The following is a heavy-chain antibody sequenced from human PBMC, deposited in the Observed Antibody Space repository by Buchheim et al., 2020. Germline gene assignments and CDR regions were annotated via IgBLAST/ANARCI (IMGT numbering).Heavy chain of an antibody. CDR2: ISHSGST. J-gene: IGHJ2*01. Sequence: QVQLQESGPGLVKPSGTLSLTCAVSGGSISTSHWWSWVRQPPGKGLEWIGEISHSGSTNYNPSLKSRVPISVDKSKNQFSPNLTSVTAADTAVYYCASGGGYCYSCPGNWYFDLWGRGTL. CDR1: GGSISTSHW. V-gene: IGHV4-4*02. CDR3: ASGGGYCYSCPGNWYFDL. D-gene: IGHD2-15*01.